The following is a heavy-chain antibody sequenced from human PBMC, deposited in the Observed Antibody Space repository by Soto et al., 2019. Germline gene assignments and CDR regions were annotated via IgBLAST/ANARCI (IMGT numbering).Heavy chain of an antibody. CDR3: AREGSYSAYNFAHGIQLWSFHF. D-gene: IGHD5-18*01. CDR2: IFSSGST. CDR1: GGSINTFY. J-gene: IGHJ4*02. V-gene: IGHV4-4*07. Sequence: SETLSLTCTVSGGSINTFYWSWVRQPAGKGLEWIGRIFSSGSTSFNPSLESRVAMSVDTSKNHFSLNLSSVTAADMAVYYCAREGSYSAYNFAHGIQLWSFHFWGQGAMGTVS.